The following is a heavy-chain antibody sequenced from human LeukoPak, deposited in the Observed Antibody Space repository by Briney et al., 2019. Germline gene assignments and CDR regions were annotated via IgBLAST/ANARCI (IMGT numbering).Heavy chain of an antibody. CDR2: IYSGGST. J-gene: IGHJ6*03. V-gene: IGHV3-53*01. CDR1: GFTVGSNY. CDR3: AKRAVPEDIVVVPADYYYYYYMDV. Sequence: GGSLRLSCAASGFTVGSNYMSWVRQAPGKGLEWVSVIYSGGSTYYADSVKGRFTISRDNSKNTLYLQMNSLRAEDTAVYYCAKRAVPEDIVVVPADYYYYYYMDVWGKGTTVTASS. D-gene: IGHD2-2*01.